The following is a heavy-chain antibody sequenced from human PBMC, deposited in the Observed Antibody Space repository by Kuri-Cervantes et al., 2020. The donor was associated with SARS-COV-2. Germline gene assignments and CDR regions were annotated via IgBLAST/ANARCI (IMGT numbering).Heavy chain of an antibody. Sequence: TFSKYWMNWVRQAPGKGLEWIGSIYYSGSTYYNPSLKSRVTISVDTSKNQFSLKLSSVTAADTAVYYCARDRDGDNENDYWGQGTLVTVSS. V-gene: IGHV4-39*02. J-gene: IGHJ4*02. D-gene: IGHD4/OR15-4a*01. CDR2: IYYSGST. CDR3: ARDRDGDNENDY. CDR1: TFSKYW.